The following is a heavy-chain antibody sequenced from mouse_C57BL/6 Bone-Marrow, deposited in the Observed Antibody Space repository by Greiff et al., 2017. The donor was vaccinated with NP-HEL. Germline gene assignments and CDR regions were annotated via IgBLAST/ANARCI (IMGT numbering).Heavy chain of an antibody. CDR2: IHPNSGST. CDR3: ARDSNYAWFAY. J-gene: IGHJ3*01. CDR1: GYTFTSYW. Sequence: VQLQQSGAELVKPGASVKLSCKASGYTFTSYWMHWVKQRPGQGLEWIGMIHPNSGSTNYNEKFKSKATLTVDKASSTAYMQLSSLTSEDSAVYYCARDSNYAWFAYRGQGTLVTVSA. V-gene: IGHV1-64*01. D-gene: IGHD2-5*01.